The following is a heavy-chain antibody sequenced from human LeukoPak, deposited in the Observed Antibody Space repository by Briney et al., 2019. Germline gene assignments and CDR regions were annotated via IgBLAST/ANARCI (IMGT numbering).Heavy chain of an antibody. Sequence: GGSLRLSCAASGFTFNSYNMNWVRQAPGKGLEWVSSISSSSSYIDYADSVKGRFAISRDNAKNSLYLQMNSMRAEDTAVYYCARDPGTIEVAATADYWGQGTLVTVSS. J-gene: IGHJ4*02. D-gene: IGHD6-19*01. CDR2: ISSSSSYI. CDR3: ARDPGTIEVAATADY. CDR1: GFTFNSYN. V-gene: IGHV3-21*01.